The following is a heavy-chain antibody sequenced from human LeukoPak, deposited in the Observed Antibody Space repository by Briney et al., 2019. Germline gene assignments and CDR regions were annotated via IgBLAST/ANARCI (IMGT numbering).Heavy chain of an antibody. J-gene: IGHJ4*02. V-gene: IGHV3-33*01. D-gene: IGHD3-3*01. Sequence: PGGSLRLSCAASGFTFSSYGMHWVRQAPGKGLEWVAVIWYDGSNKYYADSVKGRFTISRDTAKKSLYLHMNSLRVEDTAVYYCARAPRGYDFWSGYYPDYWGQGTLVTVSS. CDR3: ARAPRGYDFWSGYYPDY. CDR1: GFTFSSYG. CDR2: IWYDGSNK.